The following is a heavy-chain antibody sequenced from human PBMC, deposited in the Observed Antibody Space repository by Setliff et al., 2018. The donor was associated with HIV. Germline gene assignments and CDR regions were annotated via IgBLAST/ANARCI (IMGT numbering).Heavy chain of an antibody. J-gene: IGHJ6*03. V-gene: IGHV3-11*01. Sequence: LRLSCAVSGFSFSDYFMTWIRQAPGKGLEWVSYISGSGGVMAYADSVKGRFTISRDNAKNSMYLQMNSLRVEDTATYYCARARGSVGYYGSGTMYHMDVWGKGTTVTVSS. D-gene: IGHD3-10*01. CDR1: GFSFSDYF. CDR2: ISGSGGVM. CDR3: ARARGSVGYYGSGTMYHMDV.